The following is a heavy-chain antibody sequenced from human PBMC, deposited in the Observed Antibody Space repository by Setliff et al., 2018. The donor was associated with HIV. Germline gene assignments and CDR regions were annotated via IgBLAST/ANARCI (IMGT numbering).Heavy chain of an antibody. D-gene: IGHD1-26*01. CDR3: ATLSWGLPRGFDN. CDR1: GGTFSSYA. J-gene: IGHJ4*02. CDR2: FEPEEGET. V-gene: IGHV1-24*01. Sequence: ASVKVSCKASGGTFSSYAVSWVRQAPGQGLEWMGGFEPEEGETIYAQKFQGRVTMTEATSTDTAYMELSSLRSEDTAVYYCATLSWGLPRGFDNWGPGTLVTVSS.